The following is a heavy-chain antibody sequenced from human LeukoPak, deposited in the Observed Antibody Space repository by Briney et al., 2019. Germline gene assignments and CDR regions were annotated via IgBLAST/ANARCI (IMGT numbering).Heavy chain of an antibody. CDR3: ARESPHTFYGDY. Sequence: ASVKVSCEASGYSYTSYHIHWVRQAPGQGLEWMGIIKDSGTTIYPQKFQGRVTMTRDTSTSTVYMEVSSLRSEDTAVYYCARESPHTFYGDYWGQGTLVTVSS. V-gene: IGHV1-46*01. CDR1: GYSYTSYH. CDR2: IKDSGTT. J-gene: IGHJ4*02. D-gene: IGHD4-17*01.